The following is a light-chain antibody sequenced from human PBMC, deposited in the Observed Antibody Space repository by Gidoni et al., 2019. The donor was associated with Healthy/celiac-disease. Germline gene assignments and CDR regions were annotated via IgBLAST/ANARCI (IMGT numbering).Light chain of an antibody. CDR1: QSVSSSY. CDR2: GAS. J-gene: IGKJ1*01. CDR3: QQYGSSPWT. Sequence: DIVLTQSPGTLSLSPGERATLSCRASQSVSSSYLAWYQQKPGQAPRLRIYGASSRDTGIPDRFSGSGSGTDFTLTISRLEPEDFAVYYCQQYGSSPWTFGQGTKVEIK. V-gene: IGKV3-20*01.